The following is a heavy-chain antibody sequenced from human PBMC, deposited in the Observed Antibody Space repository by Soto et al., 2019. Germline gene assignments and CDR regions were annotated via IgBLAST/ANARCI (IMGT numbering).Heavy chain of an antibody. D-gene: IGHD2-21*02. V-gene: IGHV1-69*02. CDR1: GGTFSSYT. Sequence: QVQLVQSGAEVKKPGSSVKVSCKASGGTFSSYTISWVRQAPGQGLEWMGKIIPILGIANYAQKFQGRVTITADKSTSTAYMELSSLRSEDTAVYYCARVGGYCGGDCYLYYFDYWGHGTLVTVSS. CDR2: IIPILGIA. CDR3: ARVGGYCGGDCYLYYFDY. J-gene: IGHJ4*01.